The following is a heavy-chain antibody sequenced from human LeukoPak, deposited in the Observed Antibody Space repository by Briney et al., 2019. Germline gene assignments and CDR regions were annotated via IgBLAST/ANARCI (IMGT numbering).Heavy chain of an antibody. V-gene: IGHV4-59*01. J-gene: IGHJ4*02. CDR1: GGSISNYY. D-gene: IGHD2-2*01. CDR2: IYSSGST. Sequence: KASETLSLTCTVSGGSISNYYWSWIRQPPGKGLEWIGYIYSSGSTNYNPSLKSRVTISVDTSKNQFSLKLSSVTAADTAVYYCAREGSTNILDYWGQGTLVTVSS. CDR3: AREGSTNILDY.